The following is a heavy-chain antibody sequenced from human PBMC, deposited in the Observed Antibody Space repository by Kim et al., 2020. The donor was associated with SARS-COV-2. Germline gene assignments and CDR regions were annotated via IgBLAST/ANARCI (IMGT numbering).Heavy chain of an antibody. CDR2: ISTKDGDT. CDR1: GDTSRKNG. Sequence: ASVKVSCKTSGDTSRKNGFNWMRQAPGQRLELMGWISTKDGDTNYALKFQDRVMMTTDSSTTTVYMELRSLKSDDTAVYYCVRGTWGDINDYWGQGTLVT. J-gene: IGHJ4*02. V-gene: IGHV1-18*01. D-gene: IGHD3-16*01. CDR3: VRGTWGDINDY.